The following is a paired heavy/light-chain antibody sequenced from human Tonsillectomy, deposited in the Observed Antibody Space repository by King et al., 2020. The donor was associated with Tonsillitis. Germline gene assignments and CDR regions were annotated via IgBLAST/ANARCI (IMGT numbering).Heavy chain of an antibody. D-gene: IGHD5-18*01. CDR2: IDPSDSFT. V-gene: IGHV5-10-1*03. Sequence: EVQLVQSGAEVKKPGESLRISCKGSGYSFSSYWLSWVRQMPGKGLEWMGRIDPSDSFTNYIPSFEGHVTFSVDKSNNTAFLQWSSVKASDTAIYYCARHHTIQEWFPDYWGQGTLVTVSS. J-gene: IGHJ4*02. CDR3: ARHHTIQEWFPDY. CDR1: GYSFSSYW.
Light chain of an antibody. J-gene: IGKJ2*01. CDR1: HSVGSN. Sequence: EIVMTQSPATLSVSPGERATLSCRASHSVGSNLAWYQQKPGQAPRLLFYGASTRATGIPARFSGSGSGTEFTLTISSLQSEDFAVYYCHQYNNWPYTFGQGANLEIK. V-gene: IGKV3-15*01. CDR2: GAS. CDR3: HQYNNWPYT.